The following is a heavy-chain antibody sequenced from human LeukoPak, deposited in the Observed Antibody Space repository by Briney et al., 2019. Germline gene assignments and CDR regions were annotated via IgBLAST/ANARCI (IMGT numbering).Heavy chain of an antibody. CDR2: ISAYNGAT. Sequence: ASVKVSCKTSGYTFTSYSNSWVRQAPGQGLEWMGWISAYNGATSYAQKLQGRVTMTTDTSSSTAYMELRSLRSDDTAIYYCARDPVDIVATILDYWGQGTLVTVSS. J-gene: IGHJ4*02. D-gene: IGHD5-12*01. V-gene: IGHV1-18*01. CDR3: ARDPVDIVATILDY. CDR1: GYTFTSYS.